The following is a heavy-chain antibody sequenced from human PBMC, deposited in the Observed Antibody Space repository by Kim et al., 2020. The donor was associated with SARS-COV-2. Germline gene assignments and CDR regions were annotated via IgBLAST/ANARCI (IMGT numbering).Heavy chain of an antibody. CDR3: ARGAYGDVSFDY. V-gene: IGHV1-18*01. Sequence: KYGQKVKGRVVMTTDTSTNTAYMELWSLRSDDTAMYYCARGAYGDVSFDYWGQGTLVTVSS. J-gene: IGHJ4*02. D-gene: IGHD4-17*01.